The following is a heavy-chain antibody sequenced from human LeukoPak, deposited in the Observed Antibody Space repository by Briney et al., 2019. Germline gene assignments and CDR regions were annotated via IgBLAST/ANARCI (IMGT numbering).Heavy chain of an antibody. CDR1: GFTFGDYA. V-gene: IGHV3-49*04. D-gene: IGHD6-13*01. CDR2: IRSKACGGTT. J-gene: IGHJ5*02. Sequence: GGSLRLSCTASGFTFGDYAMSWVRQAPGKGLEWVGFIRSKACGGTTEYAASVKGRFTISRDDSKSIAYLQMNSLKTEDTAVYYCAKENWYLYNNNWYKTWFDPWGQGTLVTVSS. CDR3: AKENWYLYNNNWYKTWFDP.